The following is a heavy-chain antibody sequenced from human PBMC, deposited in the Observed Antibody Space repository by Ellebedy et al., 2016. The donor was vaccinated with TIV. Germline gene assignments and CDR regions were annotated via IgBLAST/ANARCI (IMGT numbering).Heavy chain of an antibody. CDR3: AREGFGVVIFY. J-gene: IGHJ4*02. CDR2: IIPLFGTA. V-gene: IGHV1-69*13. CDR1: GGTFSSYA. Sequence: SVKVSCXASGGTFSSYAISWVRQVPGQGLEWLGGIIPLFGTANYAQKLQGRVTITADESTTTAYMELSSLRSEDTAVYYCAREGFGVVIFYWGQGTLVTVSS. D-gene: IGHD3-3*01.